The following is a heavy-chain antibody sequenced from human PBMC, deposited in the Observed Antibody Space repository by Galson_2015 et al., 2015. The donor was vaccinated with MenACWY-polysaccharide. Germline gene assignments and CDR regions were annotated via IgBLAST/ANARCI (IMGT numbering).Heavy chain of an antibody. CDR3: ARDYCDWTTCYGMDV. D-gene: IGHD3-16*01. J-gene: IGHJ6*02. CDR1: GFTFSSYA. CDR2: ISYDGTNK. Sequence: SLRLSCAASGFTFSSYAMHWVRQAPGKGLEWVAVISYDGTNKYYADSVKGRFTISRDNSENTQYLQMNSLGAEDTAVYYCARDYCDWTTCYGMDVWGQGTTVTVSS. V-gene: IGHV3-30-3*01.